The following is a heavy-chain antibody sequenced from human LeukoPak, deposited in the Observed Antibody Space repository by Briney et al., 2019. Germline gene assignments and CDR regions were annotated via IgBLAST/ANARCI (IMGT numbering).Heavy chain of an antibody. Sequence: ASVKVSCKASGYTFTSYYMHWVRQAPGQGLEWMGIINPSGGSTSYAQKFQGRVTMTRDMSTSTVYMELSSLRSEDTAVYYCARVGRNYYDFWTPLTNWFDPWGQGTLVTVSS. J-gene: IGHJ5*02. CDR2: INPSGGST. CDR1: GYTFTSYY. D-gene: IGHD3-3*01. V-gene: IGHV1-46*01. CDR3: ARVGRNYYDFWTPLTNWFDP.